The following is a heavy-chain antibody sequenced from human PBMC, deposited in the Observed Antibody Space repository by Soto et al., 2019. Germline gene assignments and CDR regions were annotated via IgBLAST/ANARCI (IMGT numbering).Heavy chain of an antibody. J-gene: IGHJ4*02. V-gene: IGHV3-23*01. Sequence: VQLLESGGDLIQPGGSLRLSCAASGFTFNIYAMTWVRQAPGKGLEWVSAISRYGDFTYYADSVEGRFTISRDNSKNTLYLQMNSLRAEDTAVEYCAKDRYLDHDSRGYLFDNWGQGNLVTVSS. D-gene: IGHD3-22*01. CDR2: ISRYGDFT. CDR1: GFTFNIYA. CDR3: AKDRYLDHDSRGYLFDN.